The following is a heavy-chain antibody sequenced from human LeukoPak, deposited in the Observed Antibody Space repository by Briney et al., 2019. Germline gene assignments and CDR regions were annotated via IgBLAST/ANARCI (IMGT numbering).Heavy chain of an antibody. V-gene: IGHV4-59*01. J-gene: IGHJ4*02. D-gene: IGHD5-18*01. CDR3: ARGGGPIQLWCSFDY. CDR1: GGSISSYY. Sequence: PSETLSLTCTVSGGSISSYYWNWIRQPPGKGLEWIGYIYYSGKTTTTTTSRYNPSLKSRVTISLDTSKNQFSLKLSSVTAADTAVYYCARGGGPIQLWCSFDYWGQGTLVTVSS. CDR2: IYYSGKTTT.